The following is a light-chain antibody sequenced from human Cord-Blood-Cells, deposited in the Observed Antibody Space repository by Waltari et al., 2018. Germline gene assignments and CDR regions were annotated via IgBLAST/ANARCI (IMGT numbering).Light chain of an antibody. CDR3: QQYNSYPWT. V-gene: IGKV1-5*03. J-gene: IGKJ1*01. CDR2: KAS. Sequence: DIQMTQSPSTLPAYVGDRVTITCRASQSISSWLAWYQQKPGKAPKLLIYKASSFESGVPSRFSGSGSGTEFTLTISSLQPDDFATYYCQQYNSYPWTFGQGTKVEIK. CDR1: QSISSW.